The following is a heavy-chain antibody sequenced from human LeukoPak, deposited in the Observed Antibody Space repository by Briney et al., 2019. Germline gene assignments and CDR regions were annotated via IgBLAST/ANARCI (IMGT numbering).Heavy chain of an antibody. V-gene: IGHV3-48*02. CDR3: TRDSGTYNWFDP. CDR1: GFTFSSYE. CDR2: ISRDSSTI. Sequence: PGGSLRLSCAASGFTFSSYEINWVRQAPGKGLEWVSYISRDSSTIFYADSVKGRFTISRDNAKSSLYLQMNSLRDEDTAVYYCTRDSGTYNWFDPWGQGTLVTVSS. D-gene: IGHD1-26*01. J-gene: IGHJ5*02.